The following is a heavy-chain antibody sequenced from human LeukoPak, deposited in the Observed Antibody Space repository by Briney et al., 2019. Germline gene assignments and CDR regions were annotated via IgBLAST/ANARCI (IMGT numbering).Heavy chain of an antibody. D-gene: IGHD6-13*01. V-gene: IGHV5-51*01. CDR2: IYPGDSDT. J-gene: IGHJ4*02. CDR3: ARQPGISATGTLIDY. CDR1: GYNFTKYW. Sequence: GESLKISCKCSGYNFTKYWIGWVRQMPGKDLEWMGIIYPGDSDTRYSPSLQGQVTISVDKSINTAYLQWSSLQASDTAMYYCARQPGISATGTLIDYWGQGTLVTVSS.